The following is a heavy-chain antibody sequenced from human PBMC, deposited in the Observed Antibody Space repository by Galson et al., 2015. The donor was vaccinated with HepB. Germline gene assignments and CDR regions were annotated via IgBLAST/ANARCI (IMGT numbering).Heavy chain of an antibody. CDR3: ATGQQLGL. J-gene: IGHJ4*02. CDR1: GFTFSIYA. D-gene: IGHD6-13*01. CDR2: ITGNSDST. Sequence: SLRLSCAASGFTFSIYAMSWVRQAPGKGLEWVSKITGNSDSTYYADSVKGRFTISRDNSKNTLYLRMNSLRAEDTALYYCATGQQLGLWGQGTLVTVSS. V-gene: IGHV3-23*01.